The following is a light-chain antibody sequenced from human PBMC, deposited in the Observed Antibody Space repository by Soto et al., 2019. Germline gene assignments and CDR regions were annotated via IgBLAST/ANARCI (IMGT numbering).Light chain of an antibody. V-gene: IGKV1-5*03. CDR1: QSLNSW. CDR3: QQYNTYS. CDR2: KTS. J-gene: IGKJ2*01. Sequence: DIQRTQSPSTLSASVGDRVSITCRASQSLNSWLAWYQQKPGKAPKLLIYKTSTLESGVPSRFSGSGSGTEFTLTISNLQPDDFATYYCQQYNTYSFGQGTKLEIK.